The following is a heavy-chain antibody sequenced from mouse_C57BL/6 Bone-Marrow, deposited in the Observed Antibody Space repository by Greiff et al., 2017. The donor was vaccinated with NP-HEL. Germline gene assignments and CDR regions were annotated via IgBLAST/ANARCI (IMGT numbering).Heavy chain of an antibody. V-gene: IGHV1-26*01. CDR3: ARQKHGNWYFDV. J-gene: IGHJ1*03. Sequence: VQLQQSGPELVKPGASVKISCKASGYTFTDYYMNWVKQSHGKSLEWIGDINPNNGGTSYNQKFKGKATLTVDKSSSTAYMELRSLTSEDSAVYYCARQKHGNWYFDVWGTGTTVTVSS. CDR2: INPNNGGT. D-gene: IGHD2-1*01. CDR1: GYTFTDYY.